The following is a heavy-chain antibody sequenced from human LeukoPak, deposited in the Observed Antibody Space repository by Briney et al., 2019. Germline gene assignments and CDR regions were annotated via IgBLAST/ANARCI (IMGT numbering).Heavy chain of an antibody. CDR1: GGSISSGAYS. D-gene: IGHD6-13*01. V-gene: IGHV4-30-2*01. CDR3: ARFQPATGIYFFDS. CDR2: IYHTGNN. J-gene: IGHJ4*02. Sequence: SETLSLTCAVSGGSISSGAYSWSWIRQPPGKGLECIGYIYHTGNNYYNPSLESRVAMSADRSKSQFSLRLSSVTAADTAVYYCARFQPATGIYFFDSWGQGTLVTVSS.